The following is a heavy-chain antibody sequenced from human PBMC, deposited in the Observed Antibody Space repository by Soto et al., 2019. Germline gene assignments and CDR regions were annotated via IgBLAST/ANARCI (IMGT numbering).Heavy chain of an antibody. J-gene: IGHJ4*02. CDR2: ISWNGGSI. D-gene: IGHD3-10*01. Sequence: EVQLVESGGGLVQPGRSLRLSCAASGFTFDDYAMHWVRQAPGKGLEWVSGISWNGGSIGFADSVKGRFTISRDNAKNSLFLQMNSLRAEDTALYYCAKDRGYGSRSGFDYWGQGTLVTVSS. CDR1: GFTFDDYA. CDR3: AKDRGYGSRSGFDY. V-gene: IGHV3-9*01.